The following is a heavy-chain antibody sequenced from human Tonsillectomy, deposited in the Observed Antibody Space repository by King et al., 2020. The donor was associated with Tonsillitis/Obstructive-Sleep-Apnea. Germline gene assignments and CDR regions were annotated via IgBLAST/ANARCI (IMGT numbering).Heavy chain of an antibody. D-gene: IGHD5-12*01. CDR3: ARQRYYSGYDSPDY. J-gene: IGHJ4*02. Sequence: QLQESGPGLVKPSETLSLTCTVSGGSISSSSYYWGWIRQPPGKGLEWIGSIYYSGSTYYNPSLKSRVTISVDTSKNQFSLKLSSVTAADTAVYYCARQRYYSGYDSPDYWGQGTLVTVSS. CDR1: GGSISSSSYY. CDR2: IYYSGST. V-gene: IGHV4-39*01.